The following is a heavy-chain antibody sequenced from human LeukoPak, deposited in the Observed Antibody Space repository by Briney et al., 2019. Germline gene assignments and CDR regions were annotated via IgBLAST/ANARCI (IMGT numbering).Heavy chain of an antibody. CDR2: IWYDGSNK. V-gene: IGHV3-33*01. Sequence: PGGSLRLSCSASGFTFSSYGMHWVRQAPGKGLEWVAVIWYDGSNKYYADSVKGRFTISRDNSKNTLYLQMNSLRAEDTAVYYCARDAVGAQSYYYYGMDVWGQGTTVTVSS. J-gene: IGHJ6*02. CDR3: ARDAVGAQSYYYYGMDV. D-gene: IGHD1-26*01. CDR1: GFTFSSYG.